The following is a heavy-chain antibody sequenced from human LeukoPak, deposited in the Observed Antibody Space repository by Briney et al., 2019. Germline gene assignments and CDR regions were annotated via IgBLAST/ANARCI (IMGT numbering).Heavy chain of an antibody. CDR1: GGSISSSSYY. J-gene: IGHJ4*02. D-gene: IGHD3-22*01. V-gene: IGHV4-39*07. CDR2: IYYSGST. CDR3: ARDPPYDSSGYYDMSQLGHY. Sequence: SETLSLTCTVSGGSISSSSYYWGWIRQPPGKGLEWIGSIYYSGSTYYNPSLKSRVTMSVDTSKNQFSLKLSSVTAADTAVYYCARDPPYDSSGYYDMSQLGHYWGQGTLVTVSS.